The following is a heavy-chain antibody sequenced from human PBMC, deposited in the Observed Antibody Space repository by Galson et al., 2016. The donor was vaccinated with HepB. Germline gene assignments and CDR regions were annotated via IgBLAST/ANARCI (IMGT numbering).Heavy chain of an antibody. CDR1: GFSVNNNY. CDR2: IYTGGTT. D-gene: IGHD6-6*01. CDR3: ATSERSSSFDD. J-gene: IGHJ4*02. Sequence: SLRLSCAASGFSVNNNYMSWVRQAPGKGLEWVSVIYTGGTTYYADSVKGRFTISRDSSKNTLFLRMSSLRAEDTAVYYCATSERSSSFDDWGQGTLVTVSS. V-gene: IGHV3-53*01.